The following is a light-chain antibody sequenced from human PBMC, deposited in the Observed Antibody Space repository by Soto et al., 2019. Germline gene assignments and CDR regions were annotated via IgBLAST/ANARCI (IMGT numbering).Light chain of an antibody. J-gene: IGKJ1*01. V-gene: IGKV3-15*01. CDR3: QQYNNWPPAWK. CDR1: QSLNSN. Sequence: EIVMTQSPATLSVSPGERATLSCRASQSLNSNLAWYQQKPGQAPRLLIYGASTRATGITARFSGSGSGTEFTLTFSSLQTEDLAVYYCQQYNNWPPAWKFVQGTMVEIK. CDR2: GAS.